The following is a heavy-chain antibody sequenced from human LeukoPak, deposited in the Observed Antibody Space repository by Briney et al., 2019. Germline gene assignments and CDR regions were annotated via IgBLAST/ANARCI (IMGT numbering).Heavy chain of an antibody. CDR1: GYTFTSYY. V-gene: IGHV1-46*01. D-gene: IGHD7-27*01. Sequence: ASVKVSCKASGYTFTSYYMHWVRQAPGQGLEWMGIINPSGGSTSYAQKFQGRVTMTRDTSTSTVHMELSSLRSEDTAVYYCATYLTGGVWYFDLWGRGTLVTVSS. J-gene: IGHJ2*01. CDR3: ATYLTGGVWYFDL. CDR2: INPSGGST.